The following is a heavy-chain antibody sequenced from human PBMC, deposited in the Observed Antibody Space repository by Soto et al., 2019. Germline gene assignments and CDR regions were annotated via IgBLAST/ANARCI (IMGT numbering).Heavy chain of an antibody. CDR2: IDPSDSQT. Sequence: PGGSLKISCSGSGYSFAGYWITWVRQKPWKGLEWMGRIDPSDSQTYYSPSFRGHVTISVTKSITTVFLQWSSLRASDTAMYYCARQIYDSDTGPNFQYYFDSWGQGTPVTVSS. D-gene: IGHD3-22*01. CDR3: ARQIYDSDTGPNFQYYFDS. CDR1: GYSFAGYW. V-gene: IGHV5-10-1*01. J-gene: IGHJ4*02.